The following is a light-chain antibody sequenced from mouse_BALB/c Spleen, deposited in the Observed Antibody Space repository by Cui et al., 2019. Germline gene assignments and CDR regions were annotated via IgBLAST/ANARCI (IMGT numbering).Light chain of an antibody. J-gene: IGKJ5*01. Sequence: DILLTQSPAILSVSPGERVSFSCRASQSIGTSIHWYQRRTNGSPRLLIKYASESISGIPSRFSGSGSGTDFTLSINSVESEDIADYYCQQSNSWPTTFGAGTKLELK. CDR1: QSIGTS. CDR3: QQSNSWPTT. V-gene: IGKV5-48*01. CDR2: YAS.